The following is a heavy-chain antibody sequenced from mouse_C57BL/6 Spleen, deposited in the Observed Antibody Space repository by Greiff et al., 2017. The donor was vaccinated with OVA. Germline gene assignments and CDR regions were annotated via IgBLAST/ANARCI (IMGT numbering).Heavy chain of an antibody. V-gene: IGHV1-64*01. CDR3: AKNYDSSYDFDY. CDR1: GYTFTSYW. J-gene: IGHJ2*01. CDR2: IHPNSGST. Sequence: VQLQQPGAELVKPGASVTLSCKASGYTFTSYWMHWVKQRPVQGLEWIGMIHPNSGSTNYNEKFKSKATLTVDKSSSTAYMQLSSLTSEDSAVYYCAKNYDSSYDFDYWGQGTTLTVSS. D-gene: IGHD1-1*01.